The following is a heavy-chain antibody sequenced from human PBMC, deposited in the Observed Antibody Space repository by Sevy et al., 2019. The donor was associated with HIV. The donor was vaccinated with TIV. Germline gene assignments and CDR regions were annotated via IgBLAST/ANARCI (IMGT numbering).Heavy chain of an antibody. CDR3: TKDVVATPNYYSGMDV. Sequence: ASVKVSYKASGYTFTTYYMHWVRQAPGQGLEWMGIINPSGGGTSYAQKFQGRVTMTRDTSTSTVYLELSSLRSEDMAVYYCTKDVVATPNYYSGMDVWGQGTTVTVSS. D-gene: IGHD2-15*01. CDR2: INPSGGGT. CDR1: GYTFTTYY. J-gene: IGHJ6*02. V-gene: IGHV1-46*03.